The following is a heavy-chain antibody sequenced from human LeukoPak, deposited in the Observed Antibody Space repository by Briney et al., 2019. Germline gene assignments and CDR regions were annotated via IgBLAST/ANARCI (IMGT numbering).Heavy chain of an antibody. CDR2: ISAYNGNT. D-gene: IGHD5-24*01. V-gene: IGHV1-18*01. CDR1: GYTFTSYG. CDR3: ARDRLATIQETGVADY. Sequence: GASVKVSCKASGYTFTSYGISWVRQAPGQGLEWMGWISAYNGNTNYAQELQGRVTMTTDTSTSTAYMELRSLRSDDTAVYYCARDRLATIQETGVADYWGQGTLVTVSS. J-gene: IGHJ4*02.